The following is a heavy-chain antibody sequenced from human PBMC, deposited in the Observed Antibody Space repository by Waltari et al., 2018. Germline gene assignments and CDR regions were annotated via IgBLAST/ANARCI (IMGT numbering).Heavy chain of an antibody. CDR3: ARVGGAALTEGFDY. J-gene: IGHJ4*02. CDR1: GFTFNTYS. CDR2: ITSVSSTI. Sequence: EVQLVQSGGDLVQPGGSLRLSCAASGFTFNTYSMAWVRQAPGKGLEWFSYITSVSSTIYYADSVTGRFTTSRDNAKNSLYLQMNSLRVEDTAVYYCARVGGAALTEGFDYWGQGTLVTVSS. D-gene: IGHD7-27*01. V-gene: IGHV3-48*01.